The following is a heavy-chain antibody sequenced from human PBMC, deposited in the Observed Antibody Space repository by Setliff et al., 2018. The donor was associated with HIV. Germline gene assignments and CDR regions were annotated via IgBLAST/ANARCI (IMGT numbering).Heavy chain of an antibody. Sequence: ASVKVSCKASGYNFINYGISWVRQAPGQGLEWMGWISAYNGNTNYAPRLLGRVTMTTDTSTSTAYMEMRSLTSADTAVYYCARARLQGIVTAVGPRDNCLDPWGQGTRVTVSS. J-gene: IGHJ5*02. V-gene: IGHV1-18*04. CDR2: ISAYNGNT. D-gene: IGHD1-26*01. CDR3: ARARLQGIVTAVGPRDNCLDP. CDR1: GYNFINYG.